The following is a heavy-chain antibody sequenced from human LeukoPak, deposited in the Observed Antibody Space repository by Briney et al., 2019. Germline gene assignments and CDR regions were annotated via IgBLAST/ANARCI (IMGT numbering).Heavy chain of an antibody. CDR2: INSDGSST. V-gene: IGHV3-74*01. J-gene: IGHJ4*02. CDR1: GFTFSSYA. CDR3: ARVGLGGYDYSYDY. Sequence: PGGSLRLSCAASGFTFSSYAMSWVRQAPGKGLVWVSRINSDGSSTSYADSVKGRFTISRDNAKNTLYLQMNSLRAEDTAVYYCARVGLGGYDYSYDYWGQGTLVTVSS. D-gene: IGHD5-12*01.